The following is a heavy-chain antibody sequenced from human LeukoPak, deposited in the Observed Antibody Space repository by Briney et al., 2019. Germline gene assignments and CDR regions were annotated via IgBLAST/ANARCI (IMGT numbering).Heavy chain of an antibody. CDR3: ARDDGGYYPFGAFDI. CDR1: GYSMSNGYY. Sequence: SETLSLTCSVSGYSMSNGYYWAWIRQPPGKGLEWIGSIHYGGSTYYNPSLKSRVTMSVDTSKNQFSLKLSSVTAADTAVYYCARDDGGYYPFGAFDIWGQGTMVTVSS. J-gene: IGHJ3*02. V-gene: IGHV4-38-2*02. D-gene: IGHD3-10*01. CDR2: IHYGGST.